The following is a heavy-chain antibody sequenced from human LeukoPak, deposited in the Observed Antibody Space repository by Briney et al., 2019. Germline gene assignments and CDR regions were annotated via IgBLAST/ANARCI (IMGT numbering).Heavy chain of an antibody. CDR3: AKEQRGSGSYFGY. CDR2: IWYDGSNK. Sequence: PGRSLRLSCAASGFTFSSYGMHWVRQAPGKGLEGVAVIWYDGSNKYYADSVKGRFTISRDNSKNTLYLQMNSLRAEDTAVYYCAKEQRGSGSYFGYWGQGTLVTVSS. J-gene: IGHJ4*02. D-gene: IGHD1-26*01. CDR1: GFTFSSYG. V-gene: IGHV3-33*06.